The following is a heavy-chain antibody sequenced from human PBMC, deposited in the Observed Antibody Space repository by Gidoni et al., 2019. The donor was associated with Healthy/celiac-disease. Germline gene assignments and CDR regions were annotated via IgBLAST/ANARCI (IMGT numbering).Heavy chain of an antibody. D-gene: IGHD2-15*01. J-gene: IGHJ6*02. V-gene: IGHV1-2*04. CDR2: INPNSGGT. CDR3: ARDLMVAAYDYYYYYGMDV. Sequence: QVQLVQSGAEVKKPGASVTVSCKASGYTFTGYYMHWVRQAPGQGLEWMGWINPNSGGTNYAQKFQGWVTMTRDTSISTAYMELSRLRSDDTAVYYCARDLMVAAYDYYYYYGMDVWGQGTTVTVSS. CDR1: GYTFTGYY.